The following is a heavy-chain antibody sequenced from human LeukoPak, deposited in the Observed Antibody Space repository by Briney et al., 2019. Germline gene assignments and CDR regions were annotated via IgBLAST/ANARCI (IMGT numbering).Heavy chain of an antibody. CDR1: GGSISSGDYY. D-gene: IGHD3-16*02. Sequence: SETLSLTCTVSGGSISSGDYYWSWIRQPPGKGLEWIGYIYYSGSTYYNLSLKSRVTISVDTSKNQFSLKLSSVTAADTAVYYCARDRYGQRIFDYWGQGTLVTVSS. CDR3: ARDRYGQRIFDY. V-gene: IGHV4-30-4*01. J-gene: IGHJ4*02. CDR2: IYYSGST.